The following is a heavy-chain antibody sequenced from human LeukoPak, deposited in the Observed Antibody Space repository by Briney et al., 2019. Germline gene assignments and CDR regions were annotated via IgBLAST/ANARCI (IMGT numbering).Heavy chain of an antibody. D-gene: IGHD1-26*01. J-gene: IGHJ6*03. CDR3: ARVREPRAGLYYYYYMDV. CDR1: GGSISSHY. V-gene: IGHV4-59*11. Sequence: PSETLSLTCTVSGGSISSHYWSWIRQPPGKGLEWIGYIYYSGSTNYNPSLKSRVTISVDTSKNQFSLKLSSVTAADTAVYYCARVREPRAGLYYYYYMDVWGKGTTVTVSS. CDR2: IYYSGST.